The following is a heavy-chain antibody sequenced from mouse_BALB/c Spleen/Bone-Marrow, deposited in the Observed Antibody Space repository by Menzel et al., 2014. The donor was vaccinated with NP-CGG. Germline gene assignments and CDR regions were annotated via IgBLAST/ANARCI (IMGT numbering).Heavy chain of an antibody. CDR1: GYTFTSYY. CDR3: TRGRRDAMDY. V-gene: IGHV1S81*02. CDR2: INPSNGGT. Sequence: QVQLQQSGAELVKPGASVELSCKASGYTFTSYYMYWVKQRPGQGLEWIGEINPSNGGTNFNEKLKSKATLTVDKSSSTAYMQLSSLTSEDSAVYYCTRGRRDAMDYWGQGTSVTVSS. J-gene: IGHJ4*01.